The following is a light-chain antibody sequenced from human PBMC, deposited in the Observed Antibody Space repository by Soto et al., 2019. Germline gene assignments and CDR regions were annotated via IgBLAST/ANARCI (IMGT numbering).Light chain of an antibody. CDR3: QQYGNLPLT. Sequence: EIVLTQSPGTLSLSPGERATISCRASQTITTLAWYQRKPGQAPRLLIYRVSSRATGVPDRFSGSGSGTDYTLTISRLEPEDFAVYYCQQYGNLPLTFGGGTKVEIK. CDR2: RVS. CDR1: QTITT. J-gene: IGKJ4*01. V-gene: IGKV3-20*01.